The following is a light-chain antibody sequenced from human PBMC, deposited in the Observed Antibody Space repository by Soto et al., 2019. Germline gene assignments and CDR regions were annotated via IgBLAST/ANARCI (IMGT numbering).Light chain of an antibody. V-gene: IGKV3-20*01. Sequence: EIVLTQSPGTLSLSPGERDTIPCRASQSGYHNYLAWYQQKPGQTPSLLVNGVSNRATGIPDRFSGGGSGTDFTLTISILESEDFAVYYCQQYGLPPHSFGQVTRVEIK. CDR1: QSGYHNY. CDR3: QQYGLPPHS. J-gene: IGKJ2*01. CDR2: GVS.